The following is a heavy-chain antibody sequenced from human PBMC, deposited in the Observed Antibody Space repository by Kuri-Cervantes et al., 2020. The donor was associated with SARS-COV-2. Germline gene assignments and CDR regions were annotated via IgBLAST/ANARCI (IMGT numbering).Heavy chain of an antibody. D-gene: IGHD1-26*01. J-gene: IGHJ5*02. V-gene: IGHV3-33*01. Sequence: GESLKISCAAPGFTSSSYGMHWVRQAPGKGLEWVALIWYDGINKYYADSVKGRFTISRDNSKNTLYLQMNSLRAEDTAVYYCARDVRYSGSYQCTSWGQGTVVTVSS. CDR2: IWYDGINK. CDR3: ARDVRYSGSYQCTS. CDR1: GFTSSSYG.